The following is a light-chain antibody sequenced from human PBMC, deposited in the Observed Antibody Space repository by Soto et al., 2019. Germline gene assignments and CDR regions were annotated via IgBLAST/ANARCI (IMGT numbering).Light chain of an antibody. CDR2: EVT. J-gene: IGLJ2*01. CDR1: SRDVGNYNY. Sequence: QSALTQPASVSGSPGQSITISCTGTSRDVGNYNYVSWYQQHPGKAPRLMIYEVTKRPSGVPDRFSGSKSGNTASLTVSGLQPEDEADYFCSSYAGSNNLLFGGWTKLTVL. V-gene: IGLV2-8*01. CDR3: SSYAGSNNLL.